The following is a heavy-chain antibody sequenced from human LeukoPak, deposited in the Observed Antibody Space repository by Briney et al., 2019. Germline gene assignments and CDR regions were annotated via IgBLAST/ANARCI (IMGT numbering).Heavy chain of an antibody. V-gene: IGHV3-21*01. CDR1: GFTFSSYS. Sequence: GGSLRLSCAASGFTFSSYSMNWVRQAPGKGLEWVSSISSSSSYIYYADSVKGRFTISRDNAKSSLYLQMNSLRAEDTAVYYCARAPRSPGHYFDYWGQGTLVTVSS. J-gene: IGHJ4*02. CDR3: ARAPRSPGHYFDY. CDR2: ISSSSSYI.